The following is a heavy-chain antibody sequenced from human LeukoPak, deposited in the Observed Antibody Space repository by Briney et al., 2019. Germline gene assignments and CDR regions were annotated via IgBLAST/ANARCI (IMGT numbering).Heavy chain of an antibody. CDR2: ISGSGGST. Sequence: GRSLRLSCAASGFTFDDYAMHWVRQAPGKGLEWVSGISGSGGSTYHADSVKGRFTISRDNSKNTLYLQMDSLRAEDTAVYYCAKETPGYFDYWGQGTLVTVSS. CDR3: AKETPGYFDY. V-gene: IGHV3-23*01. CDR1: GFTFDDYA. J-gene: IGHJ4*02.